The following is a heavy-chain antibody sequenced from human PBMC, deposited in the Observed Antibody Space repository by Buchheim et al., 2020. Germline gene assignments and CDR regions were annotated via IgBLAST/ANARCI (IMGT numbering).Heavy chain of an antibody. J-gene: IGHJ6*02. CDR2: IYYSGST. CDR3: ARDRTYCSSTSCYTLVGGWGYGMDV. CDR1: GGSISSGGYY. V-gene: IGHV4-31*03. D-gene: IGHD2-2*02. Sequence: QVQLQESGPGLVKPSQTLSLTCTVSGGSISSGGYYWSWIRQHPGKGLEWIGYIYYSGSTYYNPSLKSRVTISVDTSKNQFSLKLSSVTAADTTVYYWARDRTYCSSTSCYTLVGGWGYGMDVWGQGTT.